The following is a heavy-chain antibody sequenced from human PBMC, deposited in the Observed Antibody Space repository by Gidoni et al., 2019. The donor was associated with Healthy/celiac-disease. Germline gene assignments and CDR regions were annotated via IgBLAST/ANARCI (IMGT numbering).Heavy chain of an antibody. CDR1: GGSFSGYY. CDR2: INHSGST. V-gene: IGHV4-34*01. Sequence: QVQLQQWGAGLLKPSETLSLTCAVYGGSFSGYYWSWIRQPPGKGLEWIGEINHSGSTNYNPSLKSRVTISVDTSKNQFSLKLSSVTAADTAVYYCARWSKSPSYYYGSGSYYSPYYYYGMDVWGQGTTVTVSS. CDR3: ARWSKSPSYYYGSGSYYSPYYYYGMDV. D-gene: IGHD3-10*01. J-gene: IGHJ6*02.